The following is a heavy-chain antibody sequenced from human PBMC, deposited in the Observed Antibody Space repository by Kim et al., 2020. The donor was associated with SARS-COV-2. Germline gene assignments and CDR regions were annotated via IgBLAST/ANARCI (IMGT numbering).Heavy chain of an antibody. CDR3: ARRSLIMWGAMDV. CDR1: GFTFNTFE. J-gene: IGHJ6*02. Sequence: GGSLRLSCAASGFTFNTFEMNWVRQAPGRGLEWVSNISSSSDTLYYADSVKGRFTISRDNAKNSLFLQMNSLRAEDTAVYYCARRSLIMWGAMDVWGQGTTVTVSS. D-gene: IGHD2-21*01. V-gene: IGHV3-48*03. CDR2: ISSSSDTL.